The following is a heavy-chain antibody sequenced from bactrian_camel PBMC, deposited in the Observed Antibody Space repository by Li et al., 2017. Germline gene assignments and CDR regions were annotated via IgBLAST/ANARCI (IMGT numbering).Heavy chain of an antibody. D-gene: IGHD3*01. Sequence: VQLVESGGGSVQTGGSLRLSCKPSFFILDDFDMMWYRQAPGNECELVSSISGDGSTYYTDAVKGRFTISHDNAKNSVDLQMNSLKPDDTAVYHCAADDSYDCYSASGGPGTQVTVS. V-gene: IGHV3S66*01. J-gene: IGHJ6*01. CDR2: ISGDGST. CDR1: FFILDDFD. CDR3: AADDSYDCYSAS.